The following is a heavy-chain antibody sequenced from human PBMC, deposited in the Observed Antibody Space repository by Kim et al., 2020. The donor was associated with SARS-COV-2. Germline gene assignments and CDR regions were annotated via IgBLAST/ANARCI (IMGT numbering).Heavy chain of an antibody. CDR3: ARYVLGTRGYSYGFGGTIYYGMDV. J-gene: IGHJ6*02. V-gene: IGHV5-10-1*01. D-gene: IGHD5-18*01. CDR2: IDPSDSYT. Sequence: GESLKISCKGSGYSFTSYWISWVRQMPGKGLEWMGRIDPSDSYTNYSPSFQGHVTISADKSISTAYLQWSSLKASDTAMYYCARYVLGTRGYSYGFGGTIYYGMDVWGQGTTVTVSS. CDR1: GYSFTSYW.